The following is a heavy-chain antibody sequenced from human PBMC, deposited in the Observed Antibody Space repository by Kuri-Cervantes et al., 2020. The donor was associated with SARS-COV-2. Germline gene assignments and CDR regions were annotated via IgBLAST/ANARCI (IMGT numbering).Heavy chain of an antibody. Sequence: GESLKISCAASGFTSSSYEMNWVRQAPGKGLEWVSYISSSGSTIYYADSVKGRFTISRDNAKNSLYLQMNSLRAEDTAVYYCARDRNDGWFDPWGQGTLVTVSS. CDR2: ISSSGSTI. V-gene: IGHV3-48*03. CDR3: ARDRNDGWFDP. J-gene: IGHJ5*02. D-gene: IGHD1-1*01. CDR1: GFTSSSYE.